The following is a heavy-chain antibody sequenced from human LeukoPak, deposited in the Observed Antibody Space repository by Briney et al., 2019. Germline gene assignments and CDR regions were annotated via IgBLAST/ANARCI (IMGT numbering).Heavy chain of an antibody. Sequence: PSETLSLTCAVYGGSFSGYYWSWIRQPPGKGLEWIGEINHSGSTNYNPSLKSRVTISVDTSKNQFSLKLSSVTAADTAVYYCARRELDYDYIWGSYRFVYAFDIWGQGTMVTVSS. CDR3: ARRELDYDYIWGSYRFVYAFDI. CDR1: GGSFSGYY. D-gene: IGHD3-16*02. CDR2: INHSGST. V-gene: IGHV4-34*01. J-gene: IGHJ3*02.